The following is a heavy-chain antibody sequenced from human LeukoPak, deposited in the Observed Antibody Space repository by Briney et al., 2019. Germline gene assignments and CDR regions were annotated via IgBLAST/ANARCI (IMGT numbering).Heavy chain of an antibody. D-gene: IGHD2-15*01. V-gene: IGHV4-30-2*01. CDR1: GGSISSGGYS. J-gene: IGHJ4*02. Sequence: SETLSLTCAVSGGSISSGGYSWSWIRQPPGKGLEWIGYIYHSGSTYYNPSLKSRVTISVDRSKNQFSLKLSSVTAADTAVYYCARGYCSGGSCYLFDYWGQGTLVTVYS. CDR3: ARGYCSGGSCYLFDY. CDR2: IYHSGST.